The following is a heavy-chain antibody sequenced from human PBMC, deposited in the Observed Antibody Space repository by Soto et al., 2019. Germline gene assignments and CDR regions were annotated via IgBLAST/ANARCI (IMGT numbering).Heavy chain of an antibody. CDR2: VHHSGST. CDR3: AREGDHPFSLGY. Sequence: QVQLQESGPGLVKPSGILSLTCAVSGGSITDKWWSWIRQTPGKGLEWIGEVHHSGSTNYCPSLKSRVTMSVDTSKSDFSLKLFSLTAADTAIYYCAREGDHPFSLGYWGQGTLVTVSS. D-gene: IGHD2-21*01. V-gene: IGHV4-4*02. CDR1: GGSITDKW. J-gene: IGHJ4*02.